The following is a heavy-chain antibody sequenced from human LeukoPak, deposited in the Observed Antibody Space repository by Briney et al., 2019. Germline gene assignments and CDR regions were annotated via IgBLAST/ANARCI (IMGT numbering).Heavy chain of an antibody. D-gene: IGHD5-12*01. Sequence: GGSLRLSCAASGFAFNNFWMTWIRQAPGKGLEWVATISHDETHRQYADSLRGRFTISRDSAKNLLYLQMSGLRADDTAMDYFAKNSGYYRLDSWGQSTLVIVSS. CDR3: AKNSGYYRLDS. V-gene: IGHV3-7*01. J-gene: IGHJ4*02. CDR2: ISHDETHR. CDR1: GFAFNNFW.